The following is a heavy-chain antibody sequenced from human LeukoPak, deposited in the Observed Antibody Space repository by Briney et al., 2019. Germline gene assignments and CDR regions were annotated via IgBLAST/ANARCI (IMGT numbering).Heavy chain of an antibody. D-gene: IGHD6-6*01. V-gene: IGHV3-30*18. J-gene: IGHJ6*02. CDR1: GFTFSSYG. CDR2: ISYDGSNN. Sequence: GRSLRLSCSASGFTFSSYGMHWVRQAPGKGLEWVAVISYDGSNNYYADSVKGRFTISRDNSKNTLYLQMNSPRPEDTAVYYCAKASSSSNDYYGVDVWGQGTTVTVSS. CDR3: AKASSSSNDYYGVDV.